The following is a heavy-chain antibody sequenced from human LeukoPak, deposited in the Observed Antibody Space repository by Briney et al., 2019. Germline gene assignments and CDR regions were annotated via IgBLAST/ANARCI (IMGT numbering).Heavy chain of an antibody. D-gene: IGHD3-22*01. CDR2: ISGSGGST. Sequence: GGSLRLSCEASGFMFVSYAMSWVRQAPGKGLEWVSAISGSGGSTYYADSVKGRFTISRDNSKNTLYLQMNSLRAEDTAVYYCAKGPLYYYDTLEGDYWGQGTLVTVSS. CDR1: GFMFVSYA. V-gene: IGHV3-23*01. J-gene: IGHJ4*02. CDR3: AKGPLYYYDTLEGDY.